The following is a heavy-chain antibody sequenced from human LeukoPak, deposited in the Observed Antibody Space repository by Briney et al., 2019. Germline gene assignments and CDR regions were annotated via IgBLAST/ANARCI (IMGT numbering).Heavy chain of an antibody. CDR3: ARGRGGGGSSNNWFDP. Sequence: PSETLSLTCTISGGSINSYYWSWIRQPPRKGLEWIGYIYYSGSTNYNPSPKSRVTISVDTSKNQFSLKLSSVTAADTAVYYCARGRGGGGSSNNWFDPWGQGTLVTVSS. J-gene: IGHJ5*02. D-gene: IGHD2-15*01. CDR2: IYYSGST. V-gene: IGHV4-59*01. CDR1: GGSINSYY.